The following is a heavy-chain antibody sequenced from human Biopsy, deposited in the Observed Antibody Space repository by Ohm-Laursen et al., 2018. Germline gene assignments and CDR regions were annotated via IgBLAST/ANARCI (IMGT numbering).Heavy chain of an antibody. CDR2: IYYTGST. CDR1: RDSISNYY. Sequence: SDTLSLTCTVSRDSISNYYWTWIRQSPGKGLEWIGHIYYTGSTNYNPSVKSRVTISVDTSKNQFSLKLNSVTAADTAVYFCARDSRGGHLNTTLITGKNLDSWGQGILVTVPS. V-gene: IGHV4-59*01. CDR3: ARDSRGGHLNTTLITGKNLDS. D-gene: IGHD3-16*01. J-gene: IGHJ4*02.